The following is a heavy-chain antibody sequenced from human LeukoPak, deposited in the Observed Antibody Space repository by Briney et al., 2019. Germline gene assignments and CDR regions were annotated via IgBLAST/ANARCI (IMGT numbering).Heavy chain of an antibody. V-gene: IGHV4-4*07. J-gene: IGHJ4*02. CDR1: GGSTNSYY. CDR3: ARGGKATVVTM. CDR2: IYSSGST. Sequence: SETLSLTCTVSGGSTNSYYWSWIRQPAGQGLEWIGRIYSSGSTNYNPSLKSRVSMSVDTSKNQFSLKLTSVTAADTAVYYCARGGKATVVTMWGQGILVTVSS. D-gene: IGHD4-23*01.